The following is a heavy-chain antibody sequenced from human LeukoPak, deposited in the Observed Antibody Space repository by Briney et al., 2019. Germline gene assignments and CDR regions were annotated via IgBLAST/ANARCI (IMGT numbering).Heavy chain of an antibody. Sequence: PSKTLSLTCTVSGGSISSWTYYWGWIRQPPGKGLEWIGTIYYGGTNYYNPSLKSRVTISVDTSKNQFSLNLNSVTAADTAVYYCAYGSNSAADHWGQGTLVTVSS. V-gene: IGHV4-39*01. CDR1: GGSISSWTYY. D-gene: IGHD4-23*01. J-gene: IGHJ4*02. CDR2: IYYGGTN. CDR3: AYGSNSAADH.